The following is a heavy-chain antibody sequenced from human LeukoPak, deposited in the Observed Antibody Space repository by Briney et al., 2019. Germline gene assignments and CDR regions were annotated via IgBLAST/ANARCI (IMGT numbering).Heavy chain of an antibody. CDR2: IAHDGSRA. D-gene: IGHD1-14*01. V-gene: IGHV3-33*01. Sequence: GRSLRLSCAGSGFTFGGYGMHWFRQTPGKGLEWVAVIAHDGSRAFYADSVKGRFTISRDNSKNTMSVQMDDLRAEDTAVYYCTRYNNGHFDYWGQGTLVTVSS. CDR1: GFTFGGYG. CDR3: TRYNNGHFDY. J-gene: IGHJ4*02.